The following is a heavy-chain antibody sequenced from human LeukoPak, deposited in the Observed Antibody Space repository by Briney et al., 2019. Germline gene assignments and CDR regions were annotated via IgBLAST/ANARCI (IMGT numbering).Heavy chain of an antibody. J-gene: IGHJ4*02. CDR1: GGSISSYY. Sequence: SETLSLTCTVSGGSISSYYWHWIRQPPGKGLEWIGYIYYSGSSNYNPSLKSRITISVDTFNNQFSLNLSSVTAADTAVYYCASSYYTSGYFEYWGQGTPVTVPS. CDR2: IYYSGSS. V-gene: IGHV4-59*01. CDR3: ASSYYTSGYFEY. D-gene: IGHD3-3*01.